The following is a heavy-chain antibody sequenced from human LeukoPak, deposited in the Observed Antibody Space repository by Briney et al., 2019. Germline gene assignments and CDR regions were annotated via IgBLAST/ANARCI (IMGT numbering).Heavy chain of an antibody. CDR3: ARDESQYYYDSSGYYLVWGAFDI. J-gene: IGHJ3*02. V-gene: IGHV1-18*01. D-gene: IGHD3-22*01. CDR2: ISLATGAP. CDR1: GYTFTNYG. Sequence: GASVKVSCKASGYTFTNYGISWVRQAPGQGLEWVAWISLATGAPSYAQKFQGRVTLTTDTSTSTAYMELRSLRSDDTAVYYCARDESQYYYDSSGYYLVWGAFDIWGQGTMVTVSS.